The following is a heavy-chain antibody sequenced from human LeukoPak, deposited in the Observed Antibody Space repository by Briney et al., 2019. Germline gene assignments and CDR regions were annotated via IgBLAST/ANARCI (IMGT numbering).Heavy chain of an antibody. V-gene: IGHV3-30-3*01. Sequence: GRSLRLSCAASGFTFSSYAMDWVRQAPGKGLEWVAVISYDGSNKYYADSVKGRFTISRDNSKNTLYLQMNSLRAEDTALYYCARAINSGSYSWGDYWGQGTLVTVSS. CDR1: GFTFSSYA. J-gene: IGHJ4*02. CDR2: ISYDGSNK. CDR3: ARAINSGSYSWGDY. D-gene: IGHD1-26*01.